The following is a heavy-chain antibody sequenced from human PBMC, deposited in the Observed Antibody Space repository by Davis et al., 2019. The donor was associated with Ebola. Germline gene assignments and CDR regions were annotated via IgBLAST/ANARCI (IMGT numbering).Heavy chain of an antibody. J-gene: IGHJ4*02. CDR3: AATSIAARGGGY. V-gene: IGHV1-46*01. CDR1: GYTFTSYY. Sequence: ASVKVSCKASGYTFTSYYMHWVRQAPGQGLEWMGIINPSGGSTNYAQKFQERVTITRDMSTSTAYMELSSLRSEDTAVYYCAATSIAARGGGYWGQGTLVTVSS. D-gene: IGHD6-6*01. CDR2: INPSGGST.